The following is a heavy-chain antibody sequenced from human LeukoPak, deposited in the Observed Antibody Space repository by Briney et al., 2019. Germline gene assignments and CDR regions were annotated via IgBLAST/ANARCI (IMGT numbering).Heavy chain of an antibody. Sequence: SETLSLTCIVSGYSISTGYYWGWIRQPPGKGLEWIGTIHHTGGTYYNPSLNSRVTISVDTSKNQFSLSLSSVTAADTAVYYCARITFVVEGYGMDVWGQGTTVTVSS. V-gene: IGHV4-38-2*02. CDR1: GYSISTGYY. D-gene: IGHD2-21*01. CDR3: ARITFVVEGYGMDV. J-gene: IGHJ6*02. CDR2: IHHTGGT.